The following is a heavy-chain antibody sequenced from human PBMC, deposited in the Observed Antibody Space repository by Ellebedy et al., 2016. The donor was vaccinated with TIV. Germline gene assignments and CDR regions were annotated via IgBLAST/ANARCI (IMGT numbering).Heavy chain of an antibody. D-gene: IGHD7-27*01. CDR1: GFTFSSYW. CDR3: AQTNWGSGGFYGMDV. J-gene: IGHJ6*02. CDR2: ISGSGSNT. Sequence: GGSLRLSCAGSGFTFSSYWMIWVRQAPGKGLEWVSAISGSGSNTHYADSLKDRFTVSRDNAKNTLYLQVDSLRAEDTAVYYCAQTNWGSGGFYGMDVWGQGTTVTVSS. V-gene: IGHV3-23*01.